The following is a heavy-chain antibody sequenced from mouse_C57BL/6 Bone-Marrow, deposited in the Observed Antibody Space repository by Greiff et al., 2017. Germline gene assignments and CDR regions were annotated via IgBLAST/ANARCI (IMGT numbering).Heavy chain of an antibody. CDR2: ISSGSSTI. V-gene: IGHV5-17*01. CDR3: ARGYGTHWYFDV. CDR1: GFTFSDYG. J-gene: IGHJ1*03. D-gene: IGHD2-2*01. Sequence: EVQGVESGGGLVKPGGSLKLSCAASGFTFSDYGMHWVRQAPEKGLEWVAYISSGSSTIYYADTVKGRFTISRDNAKNTLFLHMTSLRSEDTAMYYCARGYGTHWYFDVWGTGTTVTVSS.